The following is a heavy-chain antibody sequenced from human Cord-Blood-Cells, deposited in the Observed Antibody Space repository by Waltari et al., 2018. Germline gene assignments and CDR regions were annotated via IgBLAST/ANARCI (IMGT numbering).Heavy chain of an antibody. CDR2: IYHSGST. Sequence: QVQLQESGPGLVKPSETLSLTCAVSGYSISSGYYWGWIRQPPGKGLEWIGSIYHSGSTYYNPSLNSRVTISVDTSKNQFSLKLSSVTAADTAVYYCARNPSNYDFWSGYYTYYYYGMDVWGQGTTVTVSS. J-gene: IGHJ6*02. CDR3: ARNPSNYDFWSGYYTYYYYGMDV. V-gene: IGHV4-38-2*01. D-gene: IGHD3-3*01. CDR1: GYSISSGYY.